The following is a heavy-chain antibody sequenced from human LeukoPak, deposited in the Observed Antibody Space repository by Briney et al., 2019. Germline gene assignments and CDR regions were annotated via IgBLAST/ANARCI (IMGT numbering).Heavy chain of an antibody. V-gene: IGHV4-59*01. CDR3: AREGTSGTHLNWFDP. D-gene: IGHD1-1*01. CDR2: IYGSGST. J-gene: IGHJ5*02. CDR1: GGSISSYY. Sequence: TSESLSLTCTVSGGSISSYYWSWIRQPPGKGLEWIGHIYGSGSTNYNPSLKSRVTLSVDTSKNQFSLKLSSVTAADTAVYYCAREGTSGTHLNWFDPWGQGTLVTVSS.